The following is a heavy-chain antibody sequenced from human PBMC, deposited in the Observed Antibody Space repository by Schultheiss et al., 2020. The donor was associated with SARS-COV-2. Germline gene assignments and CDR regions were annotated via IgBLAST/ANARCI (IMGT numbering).Heavy chain of an antibody. J-gene: IGHJ4*02. V-gene: IGHV3-74*01. Sequence: GESLKISCAASGFTFSSYWMHWVRQAPGKGLVWVSRINSDGSNTSYADSVKGRFTISRDNAKNTLYMQMKSLRAEDTAVYFCARDQYYDILTGYPHYYFDYWGQGTLVTVSS. CDR2: INSDGSNT. CDR1: GFTFSSYW. CDR3: ARDQYYDILTGYPHYYFDY. D-gene: IGHD3-9*01.